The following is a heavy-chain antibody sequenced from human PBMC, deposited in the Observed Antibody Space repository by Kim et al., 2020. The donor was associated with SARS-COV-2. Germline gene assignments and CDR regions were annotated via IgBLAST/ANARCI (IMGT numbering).Heavy chain of an antibody. CDR1: GGSISSGGYY. D-gene: IGHD3-22*01. CDR3: ARSEGDYESAGWFDP. V-gene: IGHV4-31*03. J-gene: IGHJ5*02. Sequence: SETLSLTCTVSGGSISSGGYYWSWIRQHPGKGLEWIGYIYYSGSTYYNPSLKSRVTISVDTSKNQFSLKLSSVTAADTAVYYCARSEGDYESAGWFDPWGQGTLVTVSS. CDR2: IYYSGST.